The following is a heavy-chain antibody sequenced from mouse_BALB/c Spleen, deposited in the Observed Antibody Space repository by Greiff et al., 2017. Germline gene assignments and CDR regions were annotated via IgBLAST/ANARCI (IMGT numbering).Heavy chain of an antibody. V-gene: IGHV1-5*01. D-gene: IGHD4-1*01. CDR2: IYPGNSDT. CDR1: GYTFTSYW. J-gene: IGHJ2*01. Sequence: EVQLQQSGTVLARPGASVKMSCKASGYTFTSYWMHWVKQRPGQGLEWIGAIYPGNSDTSYNQKFKGKAKLTAVTSTSTAYMELSSLTNEDSAVYYCTRELTGRWAWFAYWGQGTTLTVSS. CDR3: TRELTGRWAWFAY.